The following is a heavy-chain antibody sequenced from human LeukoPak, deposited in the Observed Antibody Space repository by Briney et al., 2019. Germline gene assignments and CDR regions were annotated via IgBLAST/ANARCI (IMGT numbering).Heavy chain of an antibody. CDR1: GFIFNKYW. J-gene: IGHJ4*02. D-gene: IGHD1-26*01. V-gene: IGHV3-7*01. CDR3: ARLIVGAIDY. Sequence: GGSLRLSCAASGFIFNKYWMSWVRQAPGKGLEWVADIKQDGSEKYYADPVKGRFTISRDNAQNSVYLQMNSVRAEDTAVYYCARLIVGAIDYWGQGTLVTVSS. CDR2: IKQDGSEK.